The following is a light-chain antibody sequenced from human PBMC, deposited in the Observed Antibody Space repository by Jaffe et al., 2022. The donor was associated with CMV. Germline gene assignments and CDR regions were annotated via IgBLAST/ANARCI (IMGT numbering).Light chain of an antibody. V-gene: IGKV1-9*01. CDR1: QAISHS. Sequence: IQLTQSPSSLSASVGDTITITCRASQAISHSLAWYQQKPGKAPNLLIFVASSLQNGVPSRFSGSGSGTDFTLTISGLQPEDFAIYYCQQLNSHPFSFGPGTRVD. J-gene: IGKJ3*01. CDR2: VAS. CDR3: QQLNSHPFS.